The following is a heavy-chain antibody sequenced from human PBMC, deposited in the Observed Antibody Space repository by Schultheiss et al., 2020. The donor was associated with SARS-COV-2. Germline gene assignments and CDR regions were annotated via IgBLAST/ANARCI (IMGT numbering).Heavy chain of an antibody. CDR3: ASLDYYDSSGYFGY. V-gene: IGHV4-59*08. CDR2: IYYSGST. Sequence: SETLSLTCTVSGGSISSYYWSWIRQPPGKGLEWIGYIYYSGSTNYNPSLKSRVTISVDKSKNQFSLKLSSVTAADTAVYYCASLDYYDSSGYFGYWGQGTLVTVSS. J-gene: IGHJ4*02. D-gene: IGHD3-22*01. CDR1: GGSISSYY.